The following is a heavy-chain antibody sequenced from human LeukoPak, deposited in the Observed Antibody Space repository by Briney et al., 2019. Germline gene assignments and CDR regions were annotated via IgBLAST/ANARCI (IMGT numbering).Heavy chain of an antibody. CDR1: GFTFSSFW. D-gene: IGHD6-6*01. CDR3: ARDRSSSFY. CDR2: IKQDGSEK. J-gene: IGHJ4*02. V-gene: IGHV3-7*05. Sequence: GGSLRLSCAASGFTFSSFWMTWVRQAPGKGLEWVANIKQDGSEKYYEDSVRGRFTISRDNADNPLYLQMNSLRADDTAMYYCARDRSSSFYWGQGTLVTVSS.